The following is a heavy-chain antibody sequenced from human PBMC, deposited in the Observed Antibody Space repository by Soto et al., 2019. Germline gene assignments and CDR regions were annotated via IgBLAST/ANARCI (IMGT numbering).Heavy chain of an antibody. Sequence: EVQLVESGGGLVQPGGSLRLSCAASGFTFSSYSMNWVRQAPGKGLEWVSSISSSSSTIYYADSVKGRFTISRDNAKNSLQLQMNILRAEETAVYYCARRVGHFSGGSYYWDWDFDLWGRGTLVTVSS. D-gene: IGHD2-15*01. CDR1: GFTFSSYS. CDR2: ISSSSSTI. CDR3: ARRVGHFSGGSYYWDWDFDL. J-gene: IGHJ2*01. V-gene: IGHV3-48*01.